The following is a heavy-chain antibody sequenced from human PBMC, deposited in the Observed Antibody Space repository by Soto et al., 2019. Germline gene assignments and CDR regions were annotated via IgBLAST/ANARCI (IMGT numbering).Heavy chain of an antibody. CDR2: IYWDDDK. Sequence: QITLKESGPTLVKPTQTLTLTCTFSGFSLSTSGVGVGWIRQPPGKALEWLALIYWDDDKRYSPSLKSRPTTTKDTSKNQVVLTMTNMDPVATATYYCAHAVAVAGTGWFDPWGQGTLVTVSS. D-gene: IGHD6-19*01. CDR3: AHAVAVAGTGWFDP. V-gene: IGHV2-5*02. J-gene: IGHJ5*02. CDR1: GFSLSTSGVG.